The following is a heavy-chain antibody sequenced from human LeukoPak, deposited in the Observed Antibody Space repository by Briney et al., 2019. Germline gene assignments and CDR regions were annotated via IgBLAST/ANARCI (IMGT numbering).Heavy chain of an antibody. V-gene: IGHV4-59*08. CDR3: VQTAGWPGFDF. J-gene: IGHJ4*02. CDR1: GLSIRSSF. Sequence: SDTLSLTCTVSGLSIRSSFWVWVRHPPGKGLQWIGYLHYPGSTQYNPSHKSRVTISLDTSRNQFSLTLSSVTAADTAIYYCVQTAGWPGFDFWGQGTLVTVS. CDR2: LHYPGST. D-gene: IGHD1-1*01.